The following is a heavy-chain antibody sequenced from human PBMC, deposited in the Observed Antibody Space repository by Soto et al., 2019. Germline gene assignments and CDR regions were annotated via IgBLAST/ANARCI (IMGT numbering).Heavy chain of an antibody. CDR1: GGTFSSYA. CDR3: ARGGVRGVIITDLDYYGMDV. V-gene: IGHV1-69*13. D-gene: IGHD3-10*01. J-gene: IGHJ6*02. Sequence: SVKVSCKASGGTFSSYAISWVRQAPGQGLEWMGGIIPIFGTANYAQKFQGRVTITADESTSTAYMELSSLRSEDTAVYYCARGGVRGVIITDLDYYGMDVWGQGTTVTVSS. CDR2: IIPIFGTA.